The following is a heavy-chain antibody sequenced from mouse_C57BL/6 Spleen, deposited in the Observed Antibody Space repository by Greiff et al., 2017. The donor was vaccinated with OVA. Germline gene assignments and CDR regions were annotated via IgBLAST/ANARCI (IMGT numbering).Heavy chain of an antibody. CDR1: GFTFSDYG. D-gene: IGHD1-1*01. CDR2: ISSGSSTI. CDR3: ARAITTGYFDV. V-gene: IGHV5-17*01. J-gene: IGHJ1*03. Sequence: EVKVVESGGGLVKPGGSLKLSCAASGFTFSDYGMHWVRQAPEKGLEWVAYISSGSSTIYYADTVKGRFTISRDNAKNTLFLQMTSLRSEDTAMYYCARAITTGYFDVWGTGTTVTVSS.